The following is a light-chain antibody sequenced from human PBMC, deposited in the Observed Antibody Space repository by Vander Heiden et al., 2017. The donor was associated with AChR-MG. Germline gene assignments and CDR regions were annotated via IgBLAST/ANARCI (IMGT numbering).Light chain of an antibody. CDR2: DVS. CDR3: SSYTSSSTLGV. J-gene: IGLJ3*02. Sequence: QSALTQPASVSGSPGKSITIACTGTSSACVGYNSVSSYHHHPGKAPQLMIYDVSVRPSGVSQRFSGSKSGNTASLTISGLQAEDESDYYCSSYTSSSTLGVFGGGTKLTVL. CDR1: SSACVGYNS. V-gene: IGLV2-14*03.